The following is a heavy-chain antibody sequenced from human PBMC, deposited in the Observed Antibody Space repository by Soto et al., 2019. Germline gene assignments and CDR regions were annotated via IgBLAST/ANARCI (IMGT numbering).Heavy chain of an antibody. CDR2: IYPGDSDT. D-gene: IGHD4-17*01. V-gene: IGHV5-51*01. Sequence: PGESLKISCQGSGYTFTRFWIGWVRQMPGKGLEWMGIIYPGDSDTRYSLSFQGQVTISADKSISTAYLQWRSLKASDTAVYYCARPGYGRFDLWGQGTLVTVSS. J-gene: IGHJ4*02. CDR3: ARPGYGRFDL. CDR1: GYTFTRFW.